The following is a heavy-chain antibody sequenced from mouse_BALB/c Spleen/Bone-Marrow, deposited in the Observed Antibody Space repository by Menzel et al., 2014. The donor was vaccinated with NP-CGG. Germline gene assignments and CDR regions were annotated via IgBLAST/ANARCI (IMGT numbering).Heavy chain of an antibody. D-gene: IGHD1-1*01. CDR3: ARSRFPDYGTSPFDY. Sequence: EVKVVESGGGLVQPGGSRKLSCATSGFNFQTFGMHWVRQAPEKGLEWVAYISSGSSTIYYGDTVRGRFTISRDNPKKTLFLQMTSLRSEDTAMYFCARSRFPDYGTSPFDYWAQGTPLPVSS. J-gene: IGHJ2*01. V-gene: IGHV5-17*02. CDR2: ISSGSSTI. CDR1: GFNFQTFG.